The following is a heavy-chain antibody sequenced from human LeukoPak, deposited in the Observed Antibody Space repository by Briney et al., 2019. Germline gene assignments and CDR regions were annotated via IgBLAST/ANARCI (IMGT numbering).Heavy chain of an antibody. CDR1: GFTFSSYG. CDR3: AKDRRAGSYDY. V-gene: IGHV3-23*01. D-gene: IGHD3-10*01. J-gene: IGHJ4*02. Sequence: GGSLRLSCAASGFTFSSYGMHWVRQAPGKGLEWVSAISGSGGNTYYADSVKGRFTISRDNSKNTLYLQMNSLRAEDTAVYYCAKDRRAGSYDYWGQGTLVTVSS. CDR2: ISGSGGNT.